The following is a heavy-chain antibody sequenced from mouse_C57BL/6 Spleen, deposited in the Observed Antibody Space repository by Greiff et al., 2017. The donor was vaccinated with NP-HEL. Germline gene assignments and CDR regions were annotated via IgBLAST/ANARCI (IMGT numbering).Heavy chain of an antibody. CDR3: AISGYDVDYAMDY. CDR2: IHPADSDT. J-gene: IGHJ4*01. CDR1: GYTFTSYW. Sequence: QVQLQQPGAELVKPGASVKVSCKASGYTFTSYWMHWVKQRPGQGLEWIGRIHPADSDTNYNQKFKGKATLTVDKASTTAYMQRSRLTSEHSAVYYCAISGYDVDYAMDYWGQGTSVTFSS. D-gene: IGHD2-2*01. V-gene: IGHV1-74*01.